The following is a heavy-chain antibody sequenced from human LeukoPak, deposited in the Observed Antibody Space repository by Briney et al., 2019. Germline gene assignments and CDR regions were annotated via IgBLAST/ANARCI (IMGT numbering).Heavy chain of an antibody. V-gene: IGHV1-8*01. CDR2: MNPNSGNT. CDR3: ARGVAAAGRNWFDP. J-gene: IGHJ5*02. D-gene: IGHD6-13*01. Sequence: ASVKVSCKASGYTFTSHDINWVRQATGQGLEWMGWMNPNSGNTGYAQKFQGRVTMTRNTSISTAYMELSSLRSEDTAVYYCARGVAAAGRNWFDPWGQGTLVTVSS. CDR1: GYTFTSHD.